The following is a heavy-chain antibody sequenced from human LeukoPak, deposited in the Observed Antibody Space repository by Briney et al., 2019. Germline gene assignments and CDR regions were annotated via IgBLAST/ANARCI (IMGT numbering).Heavy chain of an antibody. CDR1: GFTFSSYV. CDR2: ISGSGGGT. V-gene: IGHV3-23*01. CDR3: ARTYYYDSSGSYYFDY. D-gene: IGHD3-22*01. J-gene: IGHJ4*02. Sequence: GGSLRLSCAASGFTFSSYVMNWVRQAPGKGLEWVPAISGSGGGTYYADSVKGRFTISRDNSKNTLYLQMNSLRAEDTAVYYCARTYYYDSSGSYYFDYWGQGTLVTVSS.